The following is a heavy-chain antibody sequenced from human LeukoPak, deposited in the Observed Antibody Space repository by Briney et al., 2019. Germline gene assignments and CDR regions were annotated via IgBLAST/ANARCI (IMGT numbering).Heavy chain of an antibody. CDR2: INTDGSST. J-gene: IGHJ2*01. CDR1: GFTVAANY. D-gene: IGHD1-26*01. CDR3: AAGSYYDWYFDL. Sequence: PGGSLRLSCAVSGFTVAANYMTWVRQAPGKGLVWVSSINTDGSSTNYADSVKGRFTISRDNAKNTLYLQMNSLRVEDTAVYYCAAGSYYDWYFDLWGRGTLVTVSS. V-gene: IGHV3-74*01.